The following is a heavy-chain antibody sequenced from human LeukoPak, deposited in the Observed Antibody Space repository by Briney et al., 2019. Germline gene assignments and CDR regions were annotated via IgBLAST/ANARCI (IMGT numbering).Heavy chain of an antibody. D-gene: IGHD4-11*01. CDR1: GFTFDDYA. CDR3: ATTYSNYAFDDYYYMDV. V-gene: IGHV3-9*01. CDR2: ITWNRDNI. Sequence: PGRSLRLSCTVSGFTFDDYAMHWARHTPGKGLEWVAGITWNRDNIGYGDSVRGRFTISRDNVKNVLYLQMNSLRAEDTAVYYCATTYSNYAFDDYYYMDVWGKGTTVTVSS. J-gene: IGHJ6*03.